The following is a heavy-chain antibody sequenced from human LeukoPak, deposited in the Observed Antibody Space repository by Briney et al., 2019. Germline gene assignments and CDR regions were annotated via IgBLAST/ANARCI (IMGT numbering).Heavy chain of an antibody. J-gene: IGHJ4*02. CDR2: ISYSGST. CDR1: GGSISSYY. Sequence: SETLSLTCTVSGGSISSYYWSWIRQPPGKGLEWIGYISYSGSTSYNPSLKSRVTISVDTSKNQFSLKLTSVTAADTAVYYCARHGGFASPLGYWGQGTLVTVSS. D-gene: IGHD3-16*01. V-gene: IGHV4-59*08. CDR3: ARHGGFASPLGY.